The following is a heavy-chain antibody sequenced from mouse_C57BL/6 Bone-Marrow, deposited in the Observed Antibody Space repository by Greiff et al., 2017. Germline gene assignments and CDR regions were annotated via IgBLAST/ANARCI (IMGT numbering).Heavy chain of an antibody. Sequence: EVQVVESGGGLVQPGGSLKLSCAASGFTFSDYYMYWVRQTPEKRLEWVAYISNGGGSTYYPDTVKGRFTISRDNAKNTLYLQMSRLKSEDTAMYYCATRSTMVTTRAWFAYWGQGTLVTVSA. CDR3: ATRSTMVTTRAWFAY. V-gene: IGHV5-12*01. D-gene: IGHD2-2*01. CDR2: ISNGGGST. CDR1: GFTFSDYY. J-gene: IGHJ3*01.